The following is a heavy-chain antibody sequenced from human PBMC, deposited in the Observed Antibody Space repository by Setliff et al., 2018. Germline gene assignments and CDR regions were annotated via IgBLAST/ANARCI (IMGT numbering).Heavy chain of an antibody. D-gene: IGHD3-22*01. Sequence: SVKVSCKASGGTFSSYGISWVRRAPGQGLEWLGGTIPNFGTTNYAQEFQGRVTIITDESTSTAYMELSSLRFEDTAVYYCAREGVDSRSSTDYRYYMDVWGKGTTVTVSS. CDR1: GGTFSSYG. J-gene: IGHJ6*03. V-gene: IGHV1-69*05. CDR2: TIPNFGTT. CDR3: AREGVDSRSSTDYRYYMDV.